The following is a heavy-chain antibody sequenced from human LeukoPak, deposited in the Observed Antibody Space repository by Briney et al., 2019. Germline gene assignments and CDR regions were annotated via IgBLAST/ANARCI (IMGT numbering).Heavy chain of an antibody. J-gene: IGHJ4*02. CDR2: ISSSSSTI. Sequence: GGSLRLSCAASGFTFSSYSMNWVRQAPGKGLEWVSYISSSSSTIYYADSVKGRFTISRDNAKNSLYLQMNSLRAEDTAVYYCAKVSGYCLDYWGQGTLVTVSS. CDR1: GFTFSSYS. CDR3: AKVSGYCLDY. V-gene: IGHV3-48*01. D-gene: IGHD5-12*01.